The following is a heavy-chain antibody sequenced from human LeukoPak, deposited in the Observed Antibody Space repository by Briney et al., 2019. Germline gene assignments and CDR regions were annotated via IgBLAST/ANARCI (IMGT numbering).Heavy chain of an antibody. CDR1: GGTFSSYA. CDR2: IIPILGIA. Sequence: GSSVKVSCKASGGTFSSYAISWVRQAPGQGLEWMGRIIPILGIANYAQKFQGRVTITADKSTSTAYMELSSLRSEDTAVYYCAKESSGGWYFDYWGQGTLVTVSS. J-gene: IGHJ4*02. CDR3: AKESSGGWYFDY. V-gene: IGHV1-69*04. D-gene: IGHD6-19*01.